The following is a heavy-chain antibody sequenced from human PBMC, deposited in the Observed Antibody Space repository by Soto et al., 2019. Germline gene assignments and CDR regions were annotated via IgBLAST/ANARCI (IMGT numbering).Heavy chain of an antibody. D-gene: IGHD3-3*01. CDR1: GGSISSAAYY. Sequence: QVQLQESGPGLVEPSQTLSLTCTVSGGSISSAAYYWSWIRQPPGKGLEWVGHIYNSGTTYSNPFLNSRVTISVYTSDNQFSLKLSSVTAADTAVYYCARGPSADKVDYWGQGTLVIVSS. V-gene: IGHV4-30-4*01. CDR2: IYNSGTT. CDR3: ARGPSADKVDY. J-gene: IGHJ4*02.